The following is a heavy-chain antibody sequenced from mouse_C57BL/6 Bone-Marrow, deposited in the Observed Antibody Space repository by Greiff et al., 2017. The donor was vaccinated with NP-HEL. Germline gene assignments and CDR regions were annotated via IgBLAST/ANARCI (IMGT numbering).Heavy chain of an antibody. CDR3: AGTGTWFAY. V-gene: IGHV5-9*01. J-gene: IGHJ3*01. Sequence: EVHLVESGGGLVKPGGSLKLSCAASGFTFSSYTMSWVHQTPEKRLEWVATISGGGGNTYYPDSVKGRFTISRDNAKNTLYLQMSSLRSEDTALYYCAGTGTWFAYWGQGTLVTVSA. D-gene: IGHD4-1*01. CDR2: ISGGGGNT. CDR1: GFTFSSYT.